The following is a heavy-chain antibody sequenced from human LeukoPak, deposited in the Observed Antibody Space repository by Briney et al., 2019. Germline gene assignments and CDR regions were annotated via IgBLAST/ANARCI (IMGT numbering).Heavy chain of an antibody. V-gene: IGHV3-33*01. D-gene: IGHD3-22*01. CDR2: IWYDGSNN. CDR3: ARGQDYFDSSGYHEY. Sequence: PGGSLRLSCAASGFTFSTYGMYWVRQAPGKGLEWVAVIWYDGSNNYYADSVRGRFTISRDNSKNTLYLQMSSLRAEDTAVYYCARGQDYFDSSGYHEYWGQGTLVTVSS. J-gene: IGHJ4*02. CDR1: GFTFSTYG.